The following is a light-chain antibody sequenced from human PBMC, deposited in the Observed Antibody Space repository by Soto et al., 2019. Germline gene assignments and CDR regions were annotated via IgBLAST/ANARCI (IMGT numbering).Light chain of an antibody. CDR3: GADHGSGSNFVV. V-gene: IGLV9-49*01. Sequence: QSVLTQPPSASASLGASVTLTCTLSSGYSNYKVDWYQQRPGKGPRFVMRVGTGGIVGSKGDGIPDRFSVLGSGLNRYLTIKNIQEEDESDYHCGADHGSGSNFVVFGGGTQL. CDR1: SGYSNYK. CDR2: VGTGGIVG. J-gene: IGLJ2*01.